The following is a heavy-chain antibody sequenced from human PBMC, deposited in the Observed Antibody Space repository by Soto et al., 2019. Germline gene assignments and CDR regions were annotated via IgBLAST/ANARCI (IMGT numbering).Heavy chain of an antibody. J-gene: IGHJ4*02. D-gene: IGHD1-26*01. CDR3: ARTRPSGSYENGGFDY. V-gene: IGHV4-39*01. CDR2: IYYSGST. Sequence: PSETLSLTCTVSGGSISSSSYYWGWIRQPPGKGLEWIGSIYYSGSTYYNPSLKSRVTISVDTSKNQFSLKLSSVTAADTAVYYCARTRPSGSYENGGFDYWGQGTLVTVSS. CDR1: GGSISSSSYY.